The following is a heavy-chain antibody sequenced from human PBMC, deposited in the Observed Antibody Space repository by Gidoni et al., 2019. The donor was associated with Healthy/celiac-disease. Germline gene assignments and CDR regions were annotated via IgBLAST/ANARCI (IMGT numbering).Heavy chain of an antibody. V-gene: IGHV3-33*08. J-gene: IGHJ6*03. CDR2: IWYDGSNK. Sequence: QVQLVESGGGVVQPGRSLRLSCAASGFTFSSYGMHWVRQAPGKGLEGVAVIWYDGSNKYYADSVKGRFTISRDNSKNTLYLQMNSLRAEDTAVYYCARETRGIVVVPAAMSYYYYMDVWGKGTTVTVSS. CDR3: ARETRGIVVVPAAMSYYYYMDV. CDR1: GFTFSSYG. D-gene: IGHD2-2*01.